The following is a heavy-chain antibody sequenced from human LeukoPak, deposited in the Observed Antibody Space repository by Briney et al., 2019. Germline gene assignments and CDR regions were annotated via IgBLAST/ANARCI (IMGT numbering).Heavy chain of an antibody. CDR2: IRSKDYGVTT. CDR3: TRDESDIVVVPAALRDY. D-gene: IGHD2-2*01. CDR1: GFTFGDYA. V-gene: IGHV3-49*04. J-gene: IGHJ4*02. Sequence: GGSLRLSCTASGFTFGDYAMSWVRQAPGKGLEWVGFIRSKDYGVTTEDAASVKGRFTISRDDSKSIAYLQMNSLKTEDTAVYYCTRDESDIVVVPAALRDYWGQGTLVTVSS.